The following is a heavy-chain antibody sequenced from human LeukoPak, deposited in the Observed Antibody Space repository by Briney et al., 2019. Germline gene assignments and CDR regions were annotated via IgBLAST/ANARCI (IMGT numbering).Heavy chain of an antibody. V-gene: IGHV4-61*09. D-gene: IGHD6-13*01. J-gene: IGHJ4*02. CDR2: IYISGST. CDR3: VRGGSKAAATFDY. CDR1: GGSISSGGYY. Sequence: ASQTLSLTCTVSGGSISSGGYYWSWIRQPPGKGLEWIGQIYISGSTNYSPSLKSRLTLSGDTSKNRFSLKLTSVTAADTAIYYCVRGGSKAAATFDYWGQGTLVTVSS.